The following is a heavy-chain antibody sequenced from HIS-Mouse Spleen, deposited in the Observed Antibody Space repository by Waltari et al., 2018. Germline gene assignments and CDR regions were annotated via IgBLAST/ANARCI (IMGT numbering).Heavy chain of an antibody. CDR2: MYWNDDK. CDR3: AHRGTYYYDSSGYDAFDI. CDR1: GFSLSTSGVG. Sequence: QITLKESGPTLVKPTQTLTLTCTFSGFSLSTSGVGVGWTRQPPGKALEWLALMYWNDDKRYSPSLKSRLTITKDTSKNQVVLTMTTMDPVDTATYYCAHRGTYYYDSSGYDAFDIWGQGTMVTVSS. V-gene: IGHV2-5*01. J-gene: IGHJ3*02. D-gene: IGHD3-22*01.